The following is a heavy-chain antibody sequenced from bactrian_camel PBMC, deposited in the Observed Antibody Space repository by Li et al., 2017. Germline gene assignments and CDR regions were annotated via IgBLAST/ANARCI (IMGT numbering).Heavy chain of an antibody. CDR2: IDSGGGTT. CDR1: GFAFDRYA. J-gene: IGHJ7*01. V-gene: IGHV3S31*01. Sequence: VQLVESGGDLVQPGGSLRLPCVASGFAFDRYAMTWVRQAPGKGLEWVSAIDSGGGTTYYADSVKGRFTISRDNARSTLYLQLNSLNTEDTAIYYCTRDVAGNYYGLDYWGKGTQVTVS. D-gene: IGHD6*01.